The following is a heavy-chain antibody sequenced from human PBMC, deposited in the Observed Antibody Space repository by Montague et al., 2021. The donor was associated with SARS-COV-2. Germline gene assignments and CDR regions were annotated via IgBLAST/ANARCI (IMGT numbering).Heavy chain of an antibody. J-gene: IGHJ4*02. V-gene: IGHV4-59*01. Sequence: VSSNSAAWNWIRQPPGKGLEWIGYIYYSGSTSYNPSLKSRVTMSVDTSKSQFSLKLSSVTAADTAVYYCARAEYDSSGYYGGVFDYWGQGTLVTVSS. CDR3: ARAEYDSSGYYGGVFDY. CDR2: IYYSGST. CDR1: VSSNSAA. D-gene: IGHD3-22*01.